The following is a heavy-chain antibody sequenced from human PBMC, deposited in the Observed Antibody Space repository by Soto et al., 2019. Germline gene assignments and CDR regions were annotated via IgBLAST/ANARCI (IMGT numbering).Heavy chain of an antibody. CDR1: GGSFTGYY. D-gene: IGHD5-12*01. CDR3: ASGGQTIIPKD. V-gene: IGHV4-34*01. Sequence: PSETLSLTGAVYGGSFTGYYWSWIRQPPGKGLDWMGEINHGASTNYNPSLKSRVTISIDTSKNQFSLKLSSVTAADTAVYYCASGGQTIIPKDWGQGTLVTVSS. CDR2: INHGAST. J-gene: IGHJ4*02.